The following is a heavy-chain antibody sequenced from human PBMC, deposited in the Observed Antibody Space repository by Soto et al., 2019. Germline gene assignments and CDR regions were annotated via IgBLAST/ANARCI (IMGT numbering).Heavy chain of an antibody. CDR3: ARVKYSGSYFPFDY. V-gene: IGHV3-21*01. D-gene: IGHD1-26*01. CDR2: ISSSSSYI. Sequence: ILSCAASGFTFSSYSMNWVRQAPGKGLEWASSISSSSSYIYYADSVKGRFTISRDNAKNSLYLQMNSLRAEDTAVYYCARVKYSGSYFPFDYWGQGTLVTVSS. CDR1: GFTFSSYS. J-gene: IGHJ4*02.